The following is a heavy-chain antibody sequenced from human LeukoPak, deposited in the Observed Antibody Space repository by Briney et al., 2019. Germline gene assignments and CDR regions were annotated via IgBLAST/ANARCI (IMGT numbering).Heavy chain of an antibody. CDR2: INPNSGGT. CDR1: GYTFTGYY. J-gene: IGHJ5*02. Sequence: VSVKVSCKASGYTFTGYYMHWVRQAPGQGLEWMGRINPNSGGTNYAQKFQGRVTMTRNTSISTAYMELSSLRADDTAVYYCARAPLYTTTVTSNWFDPWGQGTLVTVSS. V-gene: IGHV1-2*06. CDR3: ARAPLYTTTVTSNWFDP. D-gene: IGHD4-17*01.